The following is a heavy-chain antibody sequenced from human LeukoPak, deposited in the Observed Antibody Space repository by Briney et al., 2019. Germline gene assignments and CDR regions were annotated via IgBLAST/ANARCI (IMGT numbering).Heavy chain of an antibody. V-gene: IGHV3-74*01. CDR2: INSDGSST. D-gene: IGHD3-22*01. CDR1: GFTFSSYT. J-gene: IGHJ4*02. CDR3: ARGGLYYYDSSGLLDY. Sequence: GGSLRLSCAASGFTFSSYTMNWVRQAPGKGLVWVSRINSDGSSTSYADSVKGRFTISRDNAKNTLYLQMNSLRAEDTAVYYCARGGLYYYDSSGLLDYWGQGTLVTVSS.